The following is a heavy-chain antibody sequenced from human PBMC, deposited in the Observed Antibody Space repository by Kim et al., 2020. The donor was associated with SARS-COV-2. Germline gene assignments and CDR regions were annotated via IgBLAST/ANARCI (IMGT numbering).Heavy chain of an antibody. V-gene: IGHV3-23*01. Sequence: GGSLRLSCAFSGFTFGDFAMTWVRQAPGKGLEWVSSIINSGGSTFYADSVKGRFTISRDNSKNSLHLQMNSLRAEDTAVYYCARSAPLWTFDIWGQGTMVTVSS. J-gene: IGHJ3*02. D-gene: IGHD2-15*01. CDR3: ARSAPLWTFDI. CDR2: IINSGGST. CDR1: GFTFGDFA.